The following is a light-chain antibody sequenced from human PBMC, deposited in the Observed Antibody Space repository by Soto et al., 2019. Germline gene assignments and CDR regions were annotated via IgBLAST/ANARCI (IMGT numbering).Light chain of an antibody. Sequence: EIVLMQYPGTLALSPGERDTLSCRASQSVSSNYLVWYQQKPGQTPRLLIYGASSRATGIPDRFSGSGSGADLTLTISRLEPEDFARYYCQQFGSSPPWTFGQGTKVQLK. CDR3: QQFGSSPPWT. CDR2: GAS. J-gene: IGKJ1*01. V-gene: IGKV3-20*01. CDR1: QSVSSNY.